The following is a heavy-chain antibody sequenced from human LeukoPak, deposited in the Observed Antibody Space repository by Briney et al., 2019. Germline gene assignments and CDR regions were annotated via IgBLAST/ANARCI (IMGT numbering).Heavy chain of an antibody. V-gene: IGHV3-66*01. CDR3: ARDRTGEHQLVRRSAFDI. D-gene: IGHD6-13*01. Sequence: GGSLRLSCAASGITASSNYMTWVRQAPGEGLEWVSVIYSGGGTCYADSVKGRFTISRDNSKNTLYLQMNSLRVEDTAVYYCARDRTGEHQLVRRSAFDIWGQGTIVTVSS. CDR1: GITASSNY. J-gene: IGHJ3*02. CDR2: IYSGGGT.